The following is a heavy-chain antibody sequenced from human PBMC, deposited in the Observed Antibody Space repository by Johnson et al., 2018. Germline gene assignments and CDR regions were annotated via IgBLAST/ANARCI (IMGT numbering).Heavy chain of an antibody. CDR2: IGTTGDT. V-gene: IGHV3-13*01. CDR3: ARAGYGDYTDAFDI. J-gene: IGHJ3*02. Sequence: VQLVQSGGGLVQPGGSLRLSCVASGFTFSNYDMHWVRQGTGKGLEWVSTIGTTGDTYYSGSVKGRFTISRENAKNSLYLQMNSLRAGDPALYYCARAGYGDYTDAFDIWGQGTMVTVSS. D-gene: IGHD4-17*01. CDR1: GFTFSNYD.